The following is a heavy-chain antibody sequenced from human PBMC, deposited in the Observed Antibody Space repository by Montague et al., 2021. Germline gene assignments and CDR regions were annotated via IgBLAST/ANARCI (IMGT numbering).Heavy chain of an antibody. J-gene: IGHJ4*01. Sequence: SETLSLTCSVSGGSVNSYDWSWIRQPPGKGLEWIGYMRSSGSPNYNPSFKSRLAISIDRSRNQFSLELCFVTAADTAIYFCGRDYWGSIDYWGHGILVTVSS. V-gene: IGHV4-59*02. D-gene: IGHD7-27*01. CDR3: GRDYWGSIDY. CDR1: GGSVNSYD. CDR2: MRSSGSP.